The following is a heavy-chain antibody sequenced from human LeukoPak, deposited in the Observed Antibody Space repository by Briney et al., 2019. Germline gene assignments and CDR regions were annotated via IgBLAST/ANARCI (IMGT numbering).Heavy chain of an antibody. CDR2: ISYDESNK. CDR3: AKGYDTTYYHYYFMDV. J-gene: IGHJ6*03. Sequence: GGSLRLSCAASGFTFSSYAMHWVRQAPGKGLEWVAVISYDESNKYYADSVEGRFTISRDNSKNTLYLQMNSLRAEGTAVYYCAKGYDTTYYHYYFMDVWGKGTTVTISS. CDR1: GFTFSSYA. V-gene: IGHV3-30*04. D-gene: IGHD3-22*01.